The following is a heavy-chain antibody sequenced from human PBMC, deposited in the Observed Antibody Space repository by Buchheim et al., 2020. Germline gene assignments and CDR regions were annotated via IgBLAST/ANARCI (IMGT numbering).Heavy chain of an antibody. Sequence: QVQLVQSGAEVKKPGASVKVSCKASGYTFTNYFMHWVRQAPGQGLEWMGIINPSGGTTSYAQKFQGRVTMTRDTSTSTVYMELSSLRSEDTAVYYCARDTRVGATLNGAFDIWGQGT. V-gene: IGHV1-46*01. CDR1: GYTFTNYF. CDR2: INPSGGTT. CDR3: ARDTRVGATLNGAFDI. D-gene: IGHD1-26*01. J-gene: IGHJ3*02.